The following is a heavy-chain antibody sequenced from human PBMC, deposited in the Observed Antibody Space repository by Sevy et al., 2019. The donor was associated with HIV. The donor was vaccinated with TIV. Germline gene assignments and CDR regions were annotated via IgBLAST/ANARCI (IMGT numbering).Heavy chain of an antibody. CDR2: INSDGSST. CDR1: GFTFSSYW. J-gene: IGHJ3*02. D-gene: IGHD6-19*01. V-gene: IGHV3-74*01. Sequence: GGSLRLSCAASGFTFSSYWMHWVRQAPGKGLVWVSRINSDGSSTSYADSVKGRFTISRDNAKNTLYLQMNSLRAEDKDVYYCASGWLLRGNAFDIWGQGTMVTVSS. CDR3: ASGWLLRGNAFDI.